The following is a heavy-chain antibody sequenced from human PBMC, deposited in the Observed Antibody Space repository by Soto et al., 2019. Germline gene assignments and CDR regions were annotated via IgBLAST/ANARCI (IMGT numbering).Heavy chain of an antibody. J-gene: IGHJ4*02. CDR3: AKHDRSGTSWFDD. CDR1: GFTFSIYA. D-gene: IGHD3-22*01. CDR2: ISGSGGST. Sequence: SLLLSCAASGFTFSIYAMSWVRQAPGKGLEWFSGISGSGGSTYYTDSVKGRFTISRDNSKNTLYLQMNSQRAEDTAVYSCAKHDRSGTSWFDDWGKGTLLTASS. V-gene: IGHV3-23*01.